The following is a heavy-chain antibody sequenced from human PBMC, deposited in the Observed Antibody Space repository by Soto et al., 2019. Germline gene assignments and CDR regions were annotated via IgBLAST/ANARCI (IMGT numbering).Heavy chain of an antibody. CDR1: GGSISSGNYY. CDR3: ARVFSDSSSFFDP. CDR2: IYYSGST. D-gene: IGHD6-13*01. J-gene: IGHJ5*02. V-gene: IGHV4-31*03. Sequence: SETLSLTCTVSGGSISSGNYYWSWIRQHPGKGLEWIGYIYYSGSTSYNTSLKSRVTISVDTSKKHFSLKLSSVTAADTAVYYCARVFSDSSSFFDPWGQGTLVTVS.